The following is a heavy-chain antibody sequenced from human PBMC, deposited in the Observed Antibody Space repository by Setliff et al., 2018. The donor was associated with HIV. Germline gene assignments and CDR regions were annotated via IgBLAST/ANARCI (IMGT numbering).Heavy chain of an antibody. D-gene: IGHD1-26*01. CDR3: ARRARYSGSFLTTYYFDY. CDR1: GYSFTDYW. V-gene: IGHV5-51*01. Sequence: GESLKISCKGSGYSFTDYWIGWVRQMPGKGLEWMGIIYPADPETRYNPSFQGQVTISADKSISTAYLQWTSVKASDTAMYYCARRARYSGSFLTTYYFDYWGQGALVTVSS. CDR2: IYPADPET. J-gene: IGHJ4*02.